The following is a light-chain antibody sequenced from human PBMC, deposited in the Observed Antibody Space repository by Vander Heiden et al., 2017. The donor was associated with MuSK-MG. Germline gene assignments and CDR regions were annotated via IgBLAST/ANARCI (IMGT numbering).Light chain of an antibody. J-gene: IGLJ2*01. Sequence: PISCTGSSFNIGSSTVNWCHQHPGAAPTHLIYSSNQRPSAVPARCSGATSGTTASLAISRLQSADDADYYCAAWDDSLNGDVVFGGGTKLTVL. CDR3: AAWDDSLNGDVV. CDR2: SSN. V-gene: IGLV1-44*01. CDR1: SFNIGSST.